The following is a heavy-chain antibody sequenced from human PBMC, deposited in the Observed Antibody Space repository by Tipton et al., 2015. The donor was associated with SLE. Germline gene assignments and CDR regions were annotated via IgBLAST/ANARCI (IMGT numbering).Heavy chain of an antibody. CDR2: ISHSGST. D-gene: IGHD1-14*01. V-gene: IGHV4-34*01. CDR3: ARQPVLSCDFDY. J-gene: IGHJ4*02. Sequence: TLSLTCAVYGESFSAYYWNWVRQPPGKGLEWIGGISHSGSTNYNPFLKSRVTISVDTSKNQFSLKLSSVTAADTAVYFCARQPVLSCDFDYWGQGNLVTVSS. CDR1: GESFSAYY.